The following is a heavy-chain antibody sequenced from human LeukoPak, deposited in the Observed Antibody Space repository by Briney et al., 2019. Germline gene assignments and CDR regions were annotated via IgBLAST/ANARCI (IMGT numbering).Heavy chain of an antibody. V-gene: IGHV3-23*01. CDR2: ISGSGGST. D-gene: IGHD2-15*01. J-gene: IGHJ6*02. CDR3: AKDIENIVVVVAATEYYYGMDV. CDR1: GFTFSSYA. Sequence: PGGSLRLSCAASGFTFSSYAMSWVRQAPGKGLEWVSAISGSGGSTYYADSVKGRFTISRDNSKNTLYLQMNSLRAEDTAVYYCAKDIENIVVVVAATEYYYGMDVWGQGTTVTVSS.